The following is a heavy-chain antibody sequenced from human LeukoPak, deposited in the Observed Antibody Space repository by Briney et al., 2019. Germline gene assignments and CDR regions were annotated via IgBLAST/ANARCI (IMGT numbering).Heavy chain of an antibody. CDR3: ARGPIVTYYYDSSGSDMDV. Sequence: GGSLRLSCAASGFTFSDYYMSWIRQAPGKGLEWVSYISSSGSTIYYADSVKGRFTISRDNAKNSLYLQMNSLRAEDTAVYYCARGPIVTYYYDSSGSDMDVWGKGTTVTISS. CDR2: ISSSGSTI. CDR1: GFTFSDYY. D-gene: IGHD3-22*01. V-gene: IGHV3-11*04. J-gene: IGHJ6*03.